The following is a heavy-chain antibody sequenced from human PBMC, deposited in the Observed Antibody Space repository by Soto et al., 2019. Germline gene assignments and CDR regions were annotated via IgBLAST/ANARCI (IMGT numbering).Heavy chain of an antibody. Sequence: GASVKVSCKASGGAFSSYAISWVRQAPGQGLEWMGGIIPIFGTANYAQKFQGRVTITADESTNTTYMQLSSLRSEDTALYYCATSYGSGSRPFDSWGQGTPVTVSS. CDR3: ATSYGSGSRPFDS. V-gene: IGHV1-69*13. J-gene: IGHJ4*02. CDR2: IIPIFGTA. CDR1: GGAFSSYA. D-gene: IGHD3-10*01.